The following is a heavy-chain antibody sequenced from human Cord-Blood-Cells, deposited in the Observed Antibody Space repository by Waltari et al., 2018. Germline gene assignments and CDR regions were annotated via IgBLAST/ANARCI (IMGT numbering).Heavy chain of an antibody. Sequence: QLQLQESGPGLVKPSETLSLTCTVPGGSISSSSYYWGWIRQPPGQGLEWIGSIYYSGSTYYNPSLKSRVTISVDTSKNQFSLKLSSVTAADTAVYYCARLNRGSGSYYGGYYFDYWGQGTLVTVSS. D-gene: IGHD3-10*01. J-gene: IGHJ4*02. CDR3: ARLNRGSGSYYGGYYFDY. CDR1: GGSISSSSYY. CDR2: IYYSGST. V-gene: IGHV4-39*01.